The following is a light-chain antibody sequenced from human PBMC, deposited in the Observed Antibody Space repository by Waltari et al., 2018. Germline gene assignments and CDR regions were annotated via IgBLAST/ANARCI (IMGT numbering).Light chain of an antibody. CDR2: ANN. CDR3: QSYDKTLSAWV. J-gene: IGLJ3*02. V-gene: IGLV1-40*01. CDR1: TSNTGAGYD. Sequence: QSVLTQPPSVSGAPGQRVTVSCTGSTSNTGAGYDVQWYQQFPGGAPKLVIYANNNRPSGVPDRFSATKSGSSASLAIPGLQAEDEADYYCQSYDKTLSAWVFGGGTRLTVL.